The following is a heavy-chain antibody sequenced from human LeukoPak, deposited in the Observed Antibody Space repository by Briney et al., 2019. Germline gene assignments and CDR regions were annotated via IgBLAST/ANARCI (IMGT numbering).Heavy chain of an antibody. V-gene: IGHV3-23*01. CDR1: GFIFSSYA. D-gene: IGHD5-18*01. J-gene: IGHJ4*02. Sequence: GGSLRLSCAASGFIFSSYAMSWVRQAPGKGLEWVSAISGSDSTTYYADSVKGRFTISRDNSKNTLYLQMTSLRAEDTAVYYCAKGSYRIQVLDYWGQGTLVTVSS. CDR3: AKGSYRIQVLDY. CDR2: ISGSDSTT.